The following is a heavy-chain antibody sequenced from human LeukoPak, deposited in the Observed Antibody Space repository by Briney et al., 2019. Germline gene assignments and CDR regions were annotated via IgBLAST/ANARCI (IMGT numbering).Heavy chain of an antibody. CDR1: GFTFSNYG. CDR2: IWYDGSKK. Sequence: PGGSLRLSCAASGFTFSNYGIHWVRQSPGKGLEWVTVIWYDGSKKYYADSVKGRFTISRDNSKNTLYLQMSSLRGEDTAMYYCARGSSEYSHGLDYWGQGTLVTVSS. V-gene: IGHV3-33*01. D-gene: IGHD5-18*01. CDR3: ARGSSEYSHGLDY. J-gene: IGHJ4*02.